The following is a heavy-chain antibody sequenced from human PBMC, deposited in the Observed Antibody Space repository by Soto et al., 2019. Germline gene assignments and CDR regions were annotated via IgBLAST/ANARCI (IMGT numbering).Heavy chain of an antibody. V-gene: IGHV1-69*13. Sequence: SVKVSCKASGGTFISYSISWVRQAPGQGVEGKGGIIPIFGTANYAQKFQGRVTITADESTSTAYMELSSLRSEDTAVYYCASSIPYGSNDYWGQGTLVTVSS. D-gene: IGHD3-10*01. CDR1: GGTFISYS. CDR3: ASSIPYGSNDY. J-gene: IGHJ4*02. CDR2: IIPIFGTA.